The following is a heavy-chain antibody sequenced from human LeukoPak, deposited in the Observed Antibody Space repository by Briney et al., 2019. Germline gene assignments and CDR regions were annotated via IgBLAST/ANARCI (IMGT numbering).Heavy chain of an antibody. J-gene: IGHJ4*02. CDR3: AKGHGDYKGNYFDY. CDR1: GFTLSGYA. D-gene: IGHD4-17*01. CDR2: ISGSGDRA. Sequence: GGSLRLSCTASGFTLSGYAMSWVRQAPGKGLEWVSGISGSGDRANYADSLKGRFTISRDNSKRTLYLQMDSLRAEDTAVYYCAKGHGDYKGNYFDYWGQGTLVTVSS. V-gene: IGHV3-23*01.